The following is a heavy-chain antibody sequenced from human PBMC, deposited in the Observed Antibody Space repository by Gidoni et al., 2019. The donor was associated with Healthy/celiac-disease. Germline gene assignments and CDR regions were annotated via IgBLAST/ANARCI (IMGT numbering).Heavy chain of an antibody. J-gene: IGHJ4*02. CDR2: ISYDGSNK. D-gene: IGHD3-16*02. CDR3: AREGQFGGVIVIPYYFDY. Sequence: QVQLVESGGGVVQPGRSLRLSCAAPGFTFSSYAMHWVRQAPGKGLEWVAVISYDGSNKYYADSVKGRFTISRDNSKNTLYLQMNSLRAEDTAVYYCAREGQFGGVIVIPYYFDYWGQGTLVTVSS. CDR1: GFTFSSYA. V-gene: IGHV3-30*04.